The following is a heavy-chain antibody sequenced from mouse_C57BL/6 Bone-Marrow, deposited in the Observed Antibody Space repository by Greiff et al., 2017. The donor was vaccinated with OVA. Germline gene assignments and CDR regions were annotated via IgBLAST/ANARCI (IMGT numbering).Heavy chain of an antibody. V-gene: IGHV1-19*01. CDR2: INPYNGGT. D-gene: IGHD1-1*01. CDR3: ARRHYGSSYEGY. CDR1: GYTFTDYY. J-gene: IGHJ2*01. Sequence: EVQLQESGPVLVKPGASVKMSCKASGYTFTDYYMNWVKQSHGKSLEWIGVINPYNGGTSYNQKFKGKATLTVDKSSSTAYMELNSLTSEDSAVYYCARRHYGSSYEGYWGQGTTLTVSS.